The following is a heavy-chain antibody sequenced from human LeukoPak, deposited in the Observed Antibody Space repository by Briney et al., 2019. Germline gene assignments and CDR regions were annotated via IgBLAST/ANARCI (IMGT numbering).Heavy chain of an antibody. CDR2: ITTSGGST. CDR1: GFTSSTYA. V-gene: IGHV3-23*01. CDR3: AKVASYSRSEYGSGSFDS. Sequence: GGSLRLSCAASGFTSSTYAMSWVRQAPGKGLEWVSAITTSGGSTYYTNSVKGRFTISRDNSKNTLYLQLNSLGAEDTAVYFCAKVASYSRSEYGSGSFDSWGQGTLVTVSS. J-gene: IGHJ4*02. D-gene: IGHD3-10*01.